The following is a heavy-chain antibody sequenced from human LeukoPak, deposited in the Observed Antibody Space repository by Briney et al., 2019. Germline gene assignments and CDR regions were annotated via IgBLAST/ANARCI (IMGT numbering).Heavy chain of an antibody. CDR1: GYTFTSYA. V-gene: IGHV1-69*13. CDR2: IIPIFGTA. CDR3: ARAASSTTLRYFDL. D-gene: IGHD2-2*01. Sequence: GASVKVSCKASGYTFTSYAISWVRQAPGQGLEWMGGIIPIFGTANYAQKFQGRVTITADESTSTAYMELSSLRSEDTAVYYCARAASSTTLRYFDLWGRGTLVTVSS. J-gene: IGHJ2*01.